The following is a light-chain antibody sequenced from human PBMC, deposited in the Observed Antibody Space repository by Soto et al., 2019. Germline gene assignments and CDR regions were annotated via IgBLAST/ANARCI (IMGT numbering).Light chain of an antibody. J-gene: IGKJ4*01. V-gene: IGKV1-39*01. CDR3: QQSFNTPLT. CDR2: AAS. Sequence: DIQMTQSPSSLSASVGDRVTITCRASQSISSYLNWYQQKPGKAPKLLIYAASSLQGGVPSRFSGSGSGTDFTLTISSLQPEDFATYYCQQSFNTPLTFGGGTKVDIK. CDR1: QSISSY.